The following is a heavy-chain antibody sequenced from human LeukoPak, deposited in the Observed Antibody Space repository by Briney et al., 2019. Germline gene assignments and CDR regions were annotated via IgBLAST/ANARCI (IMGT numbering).Heavy chain of an antibody. Sequence: PSETLSLTCTVSGGSISSYYWSWIRQPPGKGLEWIGYIYYSGSTNYNPSLKSRVTMSVDTSKNQFSLKLSSVTAADTAVYYCARFEYSSSSGAFDIWGQGTMVTVSS. CDR1: GGSISSYY. CDR3: ARFEYSSSSGAFDI. J-gene: IGHJ3*02. V-gene: IGHV4-59*01. D-gene: IGHD6-6*01. CDR2: IYYSGST.